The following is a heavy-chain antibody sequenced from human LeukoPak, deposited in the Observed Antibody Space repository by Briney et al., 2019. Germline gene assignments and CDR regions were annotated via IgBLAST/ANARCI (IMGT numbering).Heavy chain of an antibody. V-gene: IGHV3-23*01. CDR3: ASGQTPRIRGATPDY. D-gene: IGHD1-26*01. J-gene: IGHJ4*02. CDR1: GFTFSSYA. CDR2: ISGSGGST. Sequence: GGSLRLSCAASGFTFSSYAMSWVRQAPGKGLEWVSAISGSGGSTYYADSVKGRFTISRDNSKNTLYLQMGSLRAEDMAVYYCASGQTPRIRGATPDYWGQGTLVTVSS.